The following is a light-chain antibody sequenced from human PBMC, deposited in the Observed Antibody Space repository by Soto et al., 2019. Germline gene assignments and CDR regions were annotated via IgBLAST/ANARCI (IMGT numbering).Light chain of an antibody. Sequence: QSALTQPPSASGSPGQSVTISCTGTSSDVGVYNSVSWYQQHPAQAPKLMIYDVSKRPSGVPDRFSGSKSGNTASLTVSGLQAEDEADYYRSSYAGTHIVFGTGTKLTVL. V-gene: IGLV2-8*01. J-gene: IGLJ1*01. CDR2: DVS. CDR1: SSDVGVYNS. CDR3: SSYAGTHIV.